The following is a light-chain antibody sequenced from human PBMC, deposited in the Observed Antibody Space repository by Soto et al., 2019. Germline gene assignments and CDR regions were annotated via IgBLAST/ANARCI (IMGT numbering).Light chain of an antibody. V-gene: IGLV2-23*01. CDR2: EGS. CDR3: CSFAGSRTLV. CDR1: SSDVGAYNL. Sequence: QSALTQPASVSGSPQQSITISCTGTSSDVGAYNLVSWYQQHPGKAPRLIIYEGSKRPSGISHRFSGSKSDNTASLRISGLRAEDEAHYPCCSFAGSRTLVFGGGTKLTLL. J-gene: IGLJ2*01.